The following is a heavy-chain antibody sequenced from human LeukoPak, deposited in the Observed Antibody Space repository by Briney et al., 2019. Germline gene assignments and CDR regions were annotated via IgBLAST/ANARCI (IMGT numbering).Heavy chain of an antibody. J-gene: IGHJ6*03. CDR1: GLTFSNYG. CDR2: IQFDGGDI. CDR3: AKDGATQGYYYYYMDV. Sequence: GGSLRLSCVASGLTFSNYGMHWVRQAPGKGLEWVAFIQFDGGDIFYADSVKGRFTISRDNSKNTLYLQMNSLRAEDTAVYYCAKDGATQGYYYYYMDVWGKGTTVTVSS. V-gene: IGHV3-30*02.